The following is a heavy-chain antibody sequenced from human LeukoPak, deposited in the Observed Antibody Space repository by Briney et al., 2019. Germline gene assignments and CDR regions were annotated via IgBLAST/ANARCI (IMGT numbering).Heavy chain of an antibody. CDR3: ARDIYYDSSGYYGSVY. CDR1: GFTFSSYW. CDR2: IKQDGSKK. Sequence: HPGGSLRLSCAASGFTFSSYWMSWVRQAPGKGLEWVANIKQDGSKKYYVDSVKGRFTISRDNAKNSLYLQMNSLRAEDTAVYYCARDIYYDSSGYYGSVYWGQGTLVTVSS. J-gene: IGHJ4*02. V-gene: IGHV3-7*01. D-gene: IGHD3-22*01.